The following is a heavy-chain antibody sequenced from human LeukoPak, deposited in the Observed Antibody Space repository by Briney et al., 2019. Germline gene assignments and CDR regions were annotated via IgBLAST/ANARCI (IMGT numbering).Heavy chain of an antibody. D-gene: IGHD3-22*01. CDR2: IYYSGSI. J-gene: IGHJ4*02. V-gene: IGHV4-39*01. CDR3: ARQGLETYYYDSSGYYPDY. CDR1: GGSISSSSYY. Sequence: SETLSLTCTVSGGSISSSSYYWGWIRQPPGKGLEWIGSIYYSGSIYYNPSLKSRVTISVDTSKNQFSLKLSSVTAADTAVYYCARQGLETYYYDSSGYYPDYWGQGTLVTVSS.